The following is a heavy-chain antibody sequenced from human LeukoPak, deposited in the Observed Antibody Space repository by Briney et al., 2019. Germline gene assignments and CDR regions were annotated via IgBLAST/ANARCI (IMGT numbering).Heavy chain of an antibody. V-gene: IGHV4-39*07. CDR3: ARERQIAVVTGSTFDL. CDR2: IYYTGST. D-gene: IGHD1-14*01. Sequence: PSETLSLTCAVSGASISGSGYYLGWIRQPPGKGLEWIGNIYYTGSTYYNASLQSRVTISVDKSKNQFSLKLISVTAADTAVYYCARERQIAVVTGSTFDLWGPGALVIVSA. J-gene: IGHJ3*01. CDR1: GASISGSGYY.